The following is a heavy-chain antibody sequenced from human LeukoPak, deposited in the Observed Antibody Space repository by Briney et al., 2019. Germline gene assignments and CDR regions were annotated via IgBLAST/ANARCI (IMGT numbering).Heavy chain of an antibody. CDR2: VSYDGSNK. CDR3: ATIGDRRSGELYRIDY. J-gene: IGHJ4*02. D-gene: IGHD1-26*01. V-gene: IGHV3-30-3*01. CDR1: GFTLSNYA. Sequence: GGSLRLSCAASGFTLSNYAMHWVRQAPGKGLERVAVVSYDGSNKYYADSVKGRFTISRDNSKNTLYLQMNSLRAEDAAVYYCATIGDRRSGELYRIDYWGQGTLVTVSS.